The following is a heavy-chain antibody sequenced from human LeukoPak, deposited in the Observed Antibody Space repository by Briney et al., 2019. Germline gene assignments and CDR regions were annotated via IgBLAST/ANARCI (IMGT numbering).Heavy chain of an antibody. Sequence: ASVKVSCKASGYTFNDYYIHWVRQAPGQGLEWMGWINPDRGGTNYAQKFQGRVTMTRDTSISTAYMELSRLRSDDTAVYYCARTVVYSYGPPNFDYWGQGTLVTVSS. J-gene: IGHJ4*02. CDR1: GYTFNDYY. D-gene: IGHD5-18*01. CDR2: INPDRGGT. CDR3: ARTVVYSYGPPNFDY. V-gene: IGHV1-2*02.